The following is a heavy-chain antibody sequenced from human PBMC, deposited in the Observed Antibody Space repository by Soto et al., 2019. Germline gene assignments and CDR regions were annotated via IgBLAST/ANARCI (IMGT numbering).Heavy chain of an antibody. CDR1: GFNFSPYD. CDR2: ISSSGGNT. D-gene: IGHD4-4*01. Sequence: EVQLLESGGGLVRPGGSLRLSCAASGFNFSPYDMTWVRQAPGKGLEWVSTISSSGGNTYYADSVKGRFAISRDNSKNTLFLKMDSMRVDDTAVYFCAKASLQLVLRDTFDTWGQGTMVTVSS. J-gene: IGHJ3*02. V-gene: IGHV3-23*01. CDR3: AKASLQLVLRDTFDT.